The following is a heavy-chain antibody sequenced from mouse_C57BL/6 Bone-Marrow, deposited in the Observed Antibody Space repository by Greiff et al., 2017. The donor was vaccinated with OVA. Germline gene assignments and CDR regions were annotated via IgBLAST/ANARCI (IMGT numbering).Heavy chain of an antibody. CDR1: GYTFTSYG. V-gene: IGHV1-81*01. CDR2: IYPRSGNT. D-gene: IGHD2-4*01. Sequence: QVQLQQSGAELARPGASVKLSCKASGYTFTSYGISWVKQRTGQGLEWIGEIYPRSGNTYYNEKFKGKATLTADKSSSTAYMELRSLTSEDSAVYYCARSRLRREAWFAYWGQGTLVTVSA. CDR3: ARSRLRREAWFAY. J-gene: IGHJ3*01.